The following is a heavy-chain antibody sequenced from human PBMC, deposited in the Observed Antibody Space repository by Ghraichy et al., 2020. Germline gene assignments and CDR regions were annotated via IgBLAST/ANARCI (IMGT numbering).Heavy chain of an antibody. D-gene: IGHD4-17*01. Sequence: GGSLRLSCAASGFTFSGSAMHWVRQASGKGLEWVGRIRSKANSYATAYAASVKGRVTISRDDSKNTAYLQMNSLKTEDTAVYYCTTPEGYGDFSDYWGQGTPVTVSS. J-gene: IGHJ4*02. CDR3: TTPEGYGDFSDY. CDR1: GFTFSGSA. V-gene: IGHV3-73*01. CDR2: IRSKANSYAT.